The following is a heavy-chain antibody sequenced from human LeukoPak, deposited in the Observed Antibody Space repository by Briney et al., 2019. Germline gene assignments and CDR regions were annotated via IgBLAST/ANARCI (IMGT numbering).Heavy chain of an antibody. CDR1: GFTFSSYD. CDR3: ARVSGWYVYDY. J-gene: IGHJ4*02. D-gene: IGHD6-19*01. V-gene: IGHV3-13*01. CDR2: IGTAGDT. Sequence: GGSLRLSCAASGFTFSSYDMHWVRQATGKGLEWVSAIGTAGDTYYPGSVKGRFTISRENAKNSLYLQMNSLRAGDTAVYYCARVSGWYVYDYWGQGTLVTVSS.